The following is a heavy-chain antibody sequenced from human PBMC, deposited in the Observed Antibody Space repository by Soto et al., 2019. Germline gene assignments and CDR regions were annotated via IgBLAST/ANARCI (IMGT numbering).Heavy chain of an antibody. J-gene: IGHJ3*02. V-gene: IGHV1-18*01. Sequence: ASVKVSCKASGYSFSTYEINWLRQAPGQGLEWMGWVSAYRGYTDYAEKFQDRVTMTTDTSTSTAYMELRSLRYDDTAVYYCARDVGDESITYNDAFDIWGQVTMVTVSS. D-gene: IGHD3-10*01. CDR3: ARDVGDESITYNDAFDI. CDR1: GYSFSTYE. CDR2: VSAYRGYT.